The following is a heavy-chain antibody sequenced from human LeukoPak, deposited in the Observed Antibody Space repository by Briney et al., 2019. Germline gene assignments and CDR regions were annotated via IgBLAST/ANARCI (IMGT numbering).Heavy chain of an antibody. Sequence: SETLSLTCTVSGGSISSYYWSWIRQPPGKGLEWIGYVYYSGSINYNPSLKSRVTISVDTSKNQFSLKLSSVTAAGTAVYYCARAPLFVPPYFDYWGQGTLVTVSS. V-gene: IGHV4-59*01. CDR2: VYYSGSI. CDR1: GGSISSYY. D-gene: IGHD3-16*01. CDR3: ARAPLFVPPYFDY. J-gene: IGHJ4*02.